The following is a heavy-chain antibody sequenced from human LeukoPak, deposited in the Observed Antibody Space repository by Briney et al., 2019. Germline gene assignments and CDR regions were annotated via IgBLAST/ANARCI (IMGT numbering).Heavy chain of an antibody. Sequence: PGGSLRLSCAASGFTFSSYRMNWIRQPPGKGLEWIGEINHSGSTNYNPSLKSRVTISVDTSKNQFSLKLSSVTAADTAVYYCARQTRRWLQLTASFDYWGQGTLVTVSS. J-gene: IGHJ4*02. CDR1: GFTFSSYR. D-gene: IGHD5-24*01. CDR2: INHSGST. CDR3: ARQTRRWLQLTASFDY. V-gene: IGHV4-34*01.